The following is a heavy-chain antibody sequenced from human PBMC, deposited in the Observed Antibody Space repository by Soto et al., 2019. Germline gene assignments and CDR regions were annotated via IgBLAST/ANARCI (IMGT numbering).Heavy chain of an antibody. CDR3: ARAKDIVLVPAALFYYGMDV. J-gene: IGHJ6*02. V-gene: IGHV1-69*12. CDR2: IIPIFGTA. Sequence: QVQLVQSGAEVKKPGSSVKVSCKASGGTFSSYAISWVRQAPGQGLEWMGGIIPIFGTANYAQKFQGRVTIPAEESTSTAYMELSSLGSEDTAVYYCARAKDIVLVPAALFYYGMDVWGQGTTVTVSS. CDR1: GGTFSSYA. D-gene: IGHD2-2*01.